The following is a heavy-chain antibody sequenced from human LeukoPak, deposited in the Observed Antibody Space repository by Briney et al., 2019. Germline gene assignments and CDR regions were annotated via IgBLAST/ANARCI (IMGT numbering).Heavy chain of an antibody. CDR2: IYTSGST. Sequence: PSETLSLTCTVSGGSISSYYWSWIRQPAGKGLEWIGRIYTSGSTNYNPSLKSRVTMSVDTSKNQFSLKLSSVTAAETAVYYCARKGSLGRIMGIFDYWGQGTLVTVSS. CDR1: GGSISSYY. V-gene: IGHV4-4*07. CDR3: ARKGSLGRIMGIFDY. J-gene: IGHJ4*02. D-gene: IGHD3-16*01.